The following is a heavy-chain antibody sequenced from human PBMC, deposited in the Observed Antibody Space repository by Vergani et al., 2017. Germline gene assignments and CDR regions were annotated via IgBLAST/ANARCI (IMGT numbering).Heavy chain of an antibody. V-gene: IGHV4-39*02. CDR1: GGSISSSSYY. Sequence: QVQLQESGPGLVKPSETLSLTCTVSGGSISSSSYYWGWIRQPPGKGLEWIGSIYYSGSTYYNPSLKSRVTISVDTSKNQFSLKLSSVTAADTAVYYCARDPIDSSGWYYFDYWGQGTLVTVSS. CDR2: IYYSGST. CDR3: ARDPIDSSGWYYFDY. D-gene: IGHD6-19*01. J-gene: IGHJ4*02.